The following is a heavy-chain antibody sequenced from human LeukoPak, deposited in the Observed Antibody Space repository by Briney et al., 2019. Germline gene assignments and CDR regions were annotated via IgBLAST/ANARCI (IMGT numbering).Heavy chain of an antibody. V-gene: IGHV5-51*01. CDR1: GYSFTSYW. CDR3: ARRPRWELSTGSFDY. D-gene: IGHD1-26*01. J-gene: IGHJ4*02. CDR2: IYPGDSDT. Sequence: GESLKFSCKGSGYSFTSYWIGWVRQMPGKGLEWTGIIYPGDSDTRYSPSFQGQVTISADKSISTAYLQWSSLKASGTAMYYCARRPRWELSTGSFDYWGQGTLVTVSS.